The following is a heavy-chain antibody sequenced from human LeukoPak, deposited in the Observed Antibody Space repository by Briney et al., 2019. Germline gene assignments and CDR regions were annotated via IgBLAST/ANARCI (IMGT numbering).Heavy chain of an antibody. V-gene: IGHV1-2*02. CDR2: INPNSGGT. D-gene: IGHD1-1*01. J-gene: IGHJ6*03. Sequence: ASVKVSCKASGYTFTGYYMHWVRQAPGQGLEWMGWINPNSGGTNYAQKFQGRVTMTRDTSISTAYMELSRLRSDDTAVYYCARDDWNDVHYYMDVWGKGTTVTISS. CDR3: ARDDWNDVHYYMDV. CDR1: GYTFTGYY.